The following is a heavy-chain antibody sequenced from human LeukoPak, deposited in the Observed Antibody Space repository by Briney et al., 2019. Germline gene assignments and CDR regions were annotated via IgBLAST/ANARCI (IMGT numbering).Heavy chain of an antibody. CDR2: TRFDDSYK. V-gene: IGHV3-30*02. D-gene: IGHD1-7*01. Sequence: GGSLRLSCAASGFTFTTYWMTWVRQAPGKGPEWVAFTRFDDSYKAYGNSVKGRFTISRDNSKNTLYLQMDSLRSDDTAVYYCAKSSAGITWFDPWGQGTLVIVSS. CDR1: GFTFTTYW. CDR3: AKSSAGITWFDP. J-gene: IGHJ5*02.